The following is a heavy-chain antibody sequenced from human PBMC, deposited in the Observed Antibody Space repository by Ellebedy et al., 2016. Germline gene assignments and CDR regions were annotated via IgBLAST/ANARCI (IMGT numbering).Heavy chain of an antibody. D-gene: IGHD5-18*01. CDR3: AKDTMDTRFFDY. CDR2: ISWNSGSI. CDR1: GFTFDDYA. Sequence: GGSLRLSXAASGFTFDDYAMHWVRQAPGKGLEWVSGISWNSGSIGYADSVKGRFTISRDNAKNSLHLQMNSLRAEDTALYYCAKDTMDTRFFDYWGQGTLVTVSS. J-gene: IGHJ4*02. V-gene: IGHV3-9*01.